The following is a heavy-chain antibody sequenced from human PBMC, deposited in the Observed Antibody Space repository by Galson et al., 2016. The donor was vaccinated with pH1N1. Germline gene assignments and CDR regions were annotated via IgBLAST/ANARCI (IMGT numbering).Heavy chain of an antibody. J-gene: IGHJ4*02. CDR1: GFTFSTYA. D-gene: IGHD3-10*01. CDR2: ISYDGSKK. Sequence: SLRLSCAASGFTFSTYAIYWVSQAPGKGLECVAVISYDGSKKYYADSVKGRFTISRDNSKNTAFLLMSSLRVEDTAVYYCARPGSGTYYKSYFDYWGQGTLVTFSS. CDR3: ARPGSGTYYKSYFDY. V-gene: IGHV3-30*04.